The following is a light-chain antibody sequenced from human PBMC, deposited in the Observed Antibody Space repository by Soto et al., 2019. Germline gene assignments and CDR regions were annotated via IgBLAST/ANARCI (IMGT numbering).Light chain of an antibody. Sequence: EIVLTQSTAILSVSPGASTPRSWRARQSISRSLAWYPQQPGQAPRLLISDASTRATGIPARFSGSGSGTEFTLTISSLQSEDFALYYCHQYNSWPPGTFGQGTKVDIK. CDR1: QSISRS. J-gene: IGKJ2*01. CDR3: HQYNSWPPGT. V-gene: IGKV3-15*01. CDR2: DAS.